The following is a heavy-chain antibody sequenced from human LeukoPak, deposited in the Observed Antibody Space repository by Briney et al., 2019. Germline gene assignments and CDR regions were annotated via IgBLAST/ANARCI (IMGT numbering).Heavy chain of an antibody. CDR1: GYTFISYY. D-gene: IGHD3-22*01. CDR2: INPGGGST. V-gene: IGHV1-46*01. Sequence: ASVKVSCKASGYTFISYYMHWVRQAPGQGLEWMGIINPGGGSTSYAQKFQGRVTMTRDTSTSTVYMELSSLRSEDTAVYYCTRGVRYYYDSSGSAVDYYYYMDVWGKGTTVTISS. J-gene: IGHJ6*03. CDR3: TRGVRYYYDSSGSAVDYYYYMDV.